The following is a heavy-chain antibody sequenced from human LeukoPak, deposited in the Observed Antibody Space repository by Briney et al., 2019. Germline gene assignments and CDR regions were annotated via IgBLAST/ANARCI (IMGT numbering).Heavy chain of an antibody. V-gene: IGHV4-34*01. D-gene: IGHD5-18*01. CDR3: ARSSYGRNFDY. CDR1: GGSFSGYY. CDR2: INHSGST. Sequence: SETLSLTCAVYGGSFSGYYWSWIRQPPGKGLEWIGEINHSGSTNYNPSLKSRVTISVDTSKNQFSLKLSSVTAADTAVYYCARSSYGRNFDYWGQRTLVTVSS. J-gene: IGHJ4*02.